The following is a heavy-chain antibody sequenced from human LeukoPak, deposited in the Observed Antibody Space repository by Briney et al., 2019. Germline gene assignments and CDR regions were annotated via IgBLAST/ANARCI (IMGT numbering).Heavy chain of an antibody. Sequence: SETLSLTCTVSGGSISSSSYYWGWIRQPPGKGLEWIGSIYHSGSTYYNPSLKSRVTISVDTYKSQFSLNLSSVTAADTAVYYCARENLGYCSSTSCHNWFDPWGQGTLVTVSS. CDR1: GGSISSSSYY. J-gene: IGHJ5*02. D-gene: IGHD2-2*01. CDR3: ARENLGYCSSTSCHNWFDP. CDR2: IYHSGST. V-gene: IGHV4-39*07.